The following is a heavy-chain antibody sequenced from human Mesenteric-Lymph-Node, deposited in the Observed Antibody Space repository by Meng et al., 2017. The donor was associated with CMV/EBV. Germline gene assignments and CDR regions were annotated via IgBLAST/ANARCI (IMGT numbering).Heavy chain of an antibody. Sequence: TQSLTCDVSGSSSSSDNWWSWVRQTPGKGLEGIGEIYRSGSTTYNPSFKSRVTMSIDKSKNRFSLKVSSVTAADTAVYYCAGDRAMNYWGQGTLVTVSS. CDR2: IYRSGST. V-gene: IGHV4-4*02. CDR1: GSSSSSDNW. CDR3: AGDRAMNY. J-gene: IGHJ4*02.